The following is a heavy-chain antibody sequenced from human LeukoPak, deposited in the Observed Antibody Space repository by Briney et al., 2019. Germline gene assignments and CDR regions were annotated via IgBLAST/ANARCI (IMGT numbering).Heavy chain of an antibody. V-gene: IGHV4-59*12. CDR2: IYHSGST. CDR1: GGSISSYY. Sequence: SETLSLTCTVSGGSISSYYWSWIRQPPGKGLEWIGYIYHSGSTYYNPSLKSRVTISVDRSKNQFSLKLSSVTAADTAVYYCARGSAAVDYWGQGTLVTVSS. J-gene: IGHJ4*02. CDR3: ARGSAAVDY. D-gene: IGHD6-13*01.